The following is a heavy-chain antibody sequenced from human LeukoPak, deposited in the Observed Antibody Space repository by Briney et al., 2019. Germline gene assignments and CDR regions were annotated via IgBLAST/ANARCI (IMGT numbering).Heavy chain of an antibody. J-gene: IGHJ4*02. CDR1: GGSISSGNYY. CDR3: AVYYYDSRGYLFDY. Sequence: PSETLSLTCTVSGGSISSGNYYWSWIRQPAGKGLEWIGRVYASGSTNYNPSLKSRVTISVDTSKNQFSLKLSSVTAADTAVYYCAVYYYDSRGYLFDYWGQGTLVTVSS. CDR2: VYASGST. V-gene: IGHV4-61*02. D-gene: IGHD3-22*01.